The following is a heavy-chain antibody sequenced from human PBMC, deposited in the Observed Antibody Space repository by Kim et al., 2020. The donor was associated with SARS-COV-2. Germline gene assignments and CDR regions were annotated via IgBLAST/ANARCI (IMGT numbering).Heavy chain of an antibody. V-gene: IGHV4-39*01. CDR3: AGGMATIRGYYYGMDV. D-gene: IGHD5-12*01. CDR2: IYYSGST. J-gene: IGHJ6*02. CDR1: GGSISSSSYY. Sequence: SETLSLTCTVSGGSISSSSYYWGWIRQPPGKGLEWIGSIYYSGSTYYNPSLKSRVTISVDTSKNQFSLKLSSVTAAGTAVYYCAGGMATIRGYYYGMDVWGQGPTVPLSS.